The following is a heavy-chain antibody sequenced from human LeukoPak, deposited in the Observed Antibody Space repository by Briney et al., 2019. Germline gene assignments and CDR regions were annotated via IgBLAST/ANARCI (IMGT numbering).Heavy chain of an antibody. J-gene: IGHJ4*02. CDR2: ISGSGGST. Sequence: GGSLRLSCAASGFTFSSYAMSWVRQAPGKGLEWVSAISGSGGSTYYADSVKGRFTISRDNSKNTLYLQMNSLRAEDTAVYYCASCSGGSCYPGGRYWGQGTLVTVSS. D-gene: IGHD2-15*01. V-gene: IGHV3-23*01. CDR1: GFTFSSYA. CDR3: ASCSGGSCYPGGRY.